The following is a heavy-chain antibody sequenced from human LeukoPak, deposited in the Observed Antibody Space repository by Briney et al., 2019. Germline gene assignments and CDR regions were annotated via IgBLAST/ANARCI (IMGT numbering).Heavy chain of an antibody. J-gene: IGHJ3*02. CDR2: IIPILGIA. Sequence: SVKVSCKASGGTLSSYAISWVRQAPGQGLEWMGRIIPILGIANYAQKFQGRVTITADKSTSTAYMELSSLRSEDTAVYYCARDYYDSSGYSDAFDIWGQGTMVTVSS. D-gene: IGHD3-22*01. CDR1: GGTLSSYA. CDR3: ARDYYDSSGYSDAFDI. V-gene: IGHV1-69*04.